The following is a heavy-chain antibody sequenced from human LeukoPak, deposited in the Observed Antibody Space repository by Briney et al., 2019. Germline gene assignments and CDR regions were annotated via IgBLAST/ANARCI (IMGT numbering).Heavy chain of an antibody. V-gene: IGHV3-23*01. D-gene: IGHD6-19*01. CDR1: GFTFSSYA. CDR2: ISGSGGST. CDR3: AEIIAVAGTGWFDP. Sequence: GGSLRLSCAASGFTFSSYAMSWARQAPGKGLEWVSAISGSGGSTYYADSVKGRFTISRDNSKNTLYLQMNSLRAEDTAVYYCAEIIAVAGTGWFDPWGQGTLVTVSS. J-gene: IGHJ5*02.